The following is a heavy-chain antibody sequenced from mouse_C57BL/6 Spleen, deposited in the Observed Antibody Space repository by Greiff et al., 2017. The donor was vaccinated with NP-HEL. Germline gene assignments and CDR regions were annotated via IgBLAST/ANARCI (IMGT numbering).Heavy chain of an antibody. J-gene: IGHJ2*01. CDR3: TTDYYGSSYFY. V-gene: IGHV14-4*01. Sequence: DVQLQESGAELVRPGASVKLSCTASGFNIKDDYMHWVKQRPEQGLEWIGWIDPENGDTEYASKFQGKATITADTSSNTAYLQLSSLTSEDTAVYYCTTDYYGSSYFYWGQGTTLTVSS. D-gene: IGHD1-1*01. CDR2: IDPENGDT. CDR1: GFNIKDDY.